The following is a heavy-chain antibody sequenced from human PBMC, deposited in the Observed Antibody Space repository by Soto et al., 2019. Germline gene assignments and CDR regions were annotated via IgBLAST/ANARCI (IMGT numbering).Heavy chain of an antibody. J-gene: IGHJ4*02. D-gene: IGHD3-16*01. CDR2: TYYRSKWYN. CDR1: GDSVSSISAA. CDR3: GNHGGGGDY. V-gene: IGHV6-1*01. Sequence: QVQLQQSGPGLVKPSQTLSLTCAISGDSVSSISAAWNWIRQSPSRGLEWLGMTYYRSKWYNDFNVSVKNPKTLQPEQSKNPFALERDVGSPEDEAVYYCGNHGGGGDYWGQGTLVTVSS.